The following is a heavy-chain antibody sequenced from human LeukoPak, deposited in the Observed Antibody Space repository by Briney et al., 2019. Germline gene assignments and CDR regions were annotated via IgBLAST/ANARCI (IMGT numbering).Heavy chain of an antibody. Sequence: SETLSLTCTVYGGSFSDYYWSWIRQPPGKGLEWIGEINDSGDTNCNPSLKSRVTISVDTSKNQFSLKLSSVTAADTAVYYCARGGYYYDSSGYYSHAFDIWGQGTMVTVSS. CDR1: GGSFSDYY. CDR3: ARGGYYYDSSGYYSHAFDI. J-gene: IGHJ3*02. D-gene: IGHD3-22*01. CDR2: INDSGDT. V-gene: IGHV4-34*01.